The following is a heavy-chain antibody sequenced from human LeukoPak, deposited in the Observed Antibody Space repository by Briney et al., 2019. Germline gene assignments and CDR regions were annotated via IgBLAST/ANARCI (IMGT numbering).Heavy chain of an antibody. Sequence: PSETLSLTCTVSGGSISSYYWSWIRQPPGKGLEWIGYIYYSGSTNYNPSLKSRVTISVDTSKNQFSLKLSSVTAADTAVYYCAREGTAMATGYWGQGTLVTVSS. CDR1: GGSISSYY. CDR3: AREGTAMATGY. V-gene: IGHV4-59*12. D-gene: IGHD5-18*01. J-gene: IGHJ4*02. CDR2: IYYSGST.